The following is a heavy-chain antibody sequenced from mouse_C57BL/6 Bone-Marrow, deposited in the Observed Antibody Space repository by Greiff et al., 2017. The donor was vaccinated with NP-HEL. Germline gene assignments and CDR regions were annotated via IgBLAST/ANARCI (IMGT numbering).Heavy chain of an antibody. D-gene: IGHD1-1*01. V-gene: IGHV1-4*01. CDR2: INPSSGYT. CDR1: GYTFTSYT. CDR3: AKKSRSYLYAMDY. J-gene: IGHJ4*01. Sequence: VQLVESGAELARPGASVKMSCKASGYTFTSYTMHWVKQRPGQGLEWIGYINPSSGYTKYNQKFKDKATLTADKSSSTASMQLGSLTSEHSAVYYCAKKSRSYLYAMDYWGQGTSVTVSS.